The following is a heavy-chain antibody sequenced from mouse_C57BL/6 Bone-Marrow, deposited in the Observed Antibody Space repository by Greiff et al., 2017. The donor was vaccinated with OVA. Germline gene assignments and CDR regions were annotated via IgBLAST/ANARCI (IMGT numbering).Heavy chain of an antibody. V-gene: IGHV1-80*01. CDR3: ARKRIDGSRRGGAKDY. J-gene: IGHJ4*01. Sequence: QVQLQQSGAELVKPGASVKISCKASGYAFSSYWMNWVKQRPGKGLEWIGQIYPGDGDTNYNGKFKGKATLTADNSSRPAYMPLRSLISEDSAVFFRARKRIDGSRRGGAKDYWGQGTSVTVSS. CDR2: IYPGDGDT. CDR1: GYAFSSYW. D-gene: IGHD1-1*01.